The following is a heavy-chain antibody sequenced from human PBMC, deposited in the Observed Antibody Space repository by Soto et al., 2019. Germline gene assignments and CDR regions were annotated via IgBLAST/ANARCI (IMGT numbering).Heavy chain of an antibody. V-gene: IGHV3-11*01. J-gene: IGHJ4*02. Sequence: GLLRLPCETSGFTLGDYYMTWIRHAPGRGLEWVSLISSTGTTIYYADSVKGRFTISRDNVRSTLFLMMNNLRSDDTAVYYCPRDLRFVDLHYYFESWGQGTLVTVSS. CDR2: ISSTGTTI. CDR1: GFTLGDYY. CDR3: PRDLRFVDLHYYFES. D-gene: IGHD3-10*01.